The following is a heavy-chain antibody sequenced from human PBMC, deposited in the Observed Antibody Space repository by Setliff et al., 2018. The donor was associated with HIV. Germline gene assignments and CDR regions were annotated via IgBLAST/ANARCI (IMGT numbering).Heavy chain of an antibody. V-gene: IGHV4-34*01. J-gene: IGHJ4*02. D-gene: IGHD4-17*01. CDR1: GGSFSGYH. CDR2: INHSGRT. CDR3: ARVRQVSDYGDYDYYFDY. Sequence: PSETLSLTCAVYGGSFSGYHWNWIRQPPGKGLEWIGEINHSGRTNYNPSLKSRVTISVDTSKNQFSLKLSSVTAADTAVYYCARVRQVSDYGDYDYYFDYWGQGALVTVSS.